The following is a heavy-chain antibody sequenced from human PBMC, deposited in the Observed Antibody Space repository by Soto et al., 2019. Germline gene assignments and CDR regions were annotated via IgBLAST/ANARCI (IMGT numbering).Heavy chain of an antibody. CDR1: GGSISSGGYY. Sequence: SETLSLTCTVSGGSISSGGYYWSWIRQHPGKGLEWIGDIYYSGSTYYNPSLKSRVTISVDTSKNQFSLKLSSVTAADTAVYYCAKSLGVSSSNWFDPWGQGTLVTVSS. J-gene: IGHJ5*02. CDR2: IYYSGST. V-gene: IGHV4-31*03. D-gene: IGHD6-6*01. CDR3: AKSLGVSSSNWFDP.